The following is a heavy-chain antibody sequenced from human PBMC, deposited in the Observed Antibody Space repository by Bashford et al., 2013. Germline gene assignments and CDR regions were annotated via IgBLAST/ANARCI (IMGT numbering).Heavy chain of an antibody. CDR1: KFILITC. D-gene: IGHD4-17*01. CDR2: ISGSSGST. J-gene: IGHJ3*02. V-gene: IGHV3-23*01. Sequence: GSLXLSCAASKFILITCHELVRRLRRAGWVSAISGSSGSTYYADSVRGRFTISRDNSKYTLYLQMNSLRAEDTAVYYCAKDRDDYGDPDAFNIWGQGTMVTVSS. CDR3: AKDRDDYGDPDAFNI.